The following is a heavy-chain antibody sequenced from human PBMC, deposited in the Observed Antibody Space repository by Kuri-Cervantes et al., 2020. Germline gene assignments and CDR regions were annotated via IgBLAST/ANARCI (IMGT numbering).Heavy chain of an antibody. J-gene: IGHJ4*02. CDR3: ARGRGGVVGATHFDY. CDR2: IYYSGST. D-gene: IGHD1-26*01. Sequence: SETLSLTCTVSGGSISSSSYYWGWIRQPPGRGLEWIGSIYYSGSTYYNPPLKSRVTISVDTSKNQFSLKLSSVTAADTAVYYCARGRGGVVGATHFDYWGQGTLVTVSS. V-gene: IGHV4-39*01. CDR1: GGSISSSSYY.